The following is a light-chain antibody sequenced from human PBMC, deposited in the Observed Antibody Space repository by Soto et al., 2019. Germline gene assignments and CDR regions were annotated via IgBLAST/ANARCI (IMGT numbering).Light chain of an antibody. CDR2: AAS. V-gene: IGKV1-12*01. CDR3: LQANTFPWT. CDR1: QGISSW. Sequence: EIQMTQSPSPVSASIGDRVIITSRASQGISSWLAWYQKKPGKAHKILIYAASNLQSGVPSRFSGSGSGTEFTLNISSLQSEDFATYYWLQANTFPWTFGQGTKVDIK. J-gene: IGKJ1*01.